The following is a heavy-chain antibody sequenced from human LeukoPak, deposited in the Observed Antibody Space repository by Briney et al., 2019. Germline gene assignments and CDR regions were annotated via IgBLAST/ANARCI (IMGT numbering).Heavy chain of an antibody. V-gene: IGHV1-2*02. J-gene: IGHJ1*01. D-gene: IGHD1-26*01. CDR1: GYTFTGYY. Sequence: ASVKVSCMASGYTFTGYYMHWVRQAPGQGLEWMGWINPNSGGTSYAQKFQGKVTMTRDTSISTAYMELSRLRSDDTAVYYCARDGVGATPSEYFQHWGQGSLVTVSS. CDR2: INPNSGGT. CDR3: ARDGVGATPSEYFQH.